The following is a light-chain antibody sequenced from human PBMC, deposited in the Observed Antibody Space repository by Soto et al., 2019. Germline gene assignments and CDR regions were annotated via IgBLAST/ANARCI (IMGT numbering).Light chain of an antibody. CDR1: SSNIGRNY. J-gene: IGLJ2*01. CDR3: AAWDDSLSVV. Sequence: QLVLTQPPSVSGTPGQRVTISCSGSSSNIGRNYVYWYQQVPGTAPKLLIYRDNQRPSGVPDRFFGSKSGTSASLAISGLRSGDEADYFCAAWDDSLSVVFGGGTKLTVL. V-gene: IGLV1-47*01. CDR2: RDN.